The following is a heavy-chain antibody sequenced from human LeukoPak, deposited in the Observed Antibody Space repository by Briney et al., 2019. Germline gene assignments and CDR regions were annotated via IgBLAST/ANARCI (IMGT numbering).Heavy chain of an antibody. CDR3: ARAMAGTFYYGMDV. CDR1: GYTFTSYA. Sequence: ASVKVFCKASGYTFTSYAMHWVRQAPGQRLEWMGWINAGNGNTKYSQKFQGRATITRDTSASTAYMELSSLRSEDTAVYYCARAMAGTFYYGMDVWGQGTTVTVSS. V-gene: IGHV1-3*01. CDR2: INAGNGNT. J-gene: IGHJ6*02. D-gene: IGHD6-19*01.